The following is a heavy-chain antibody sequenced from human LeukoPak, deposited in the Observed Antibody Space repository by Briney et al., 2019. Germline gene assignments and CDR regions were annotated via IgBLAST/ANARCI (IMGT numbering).Heavy chain of an antibody. V-gene: IGHV3-74*01. D-gene: IGHD1-14*01. J-gene: IGHJ4*02. CDR3: TRDEDGTATLDY. Sequence: PGGSLRLSCAASGFTFSSYLMHWLRQAPGKGLVWVSYSTEDGSDTRYADSVKGRFTVSRDNAKNTLFLQMNRLRDEDTAVYYCTRDEDGTATLDYWGLGTLVTVSS. CDR1: GFTFSSYL. CDR2: STEDGSDT.